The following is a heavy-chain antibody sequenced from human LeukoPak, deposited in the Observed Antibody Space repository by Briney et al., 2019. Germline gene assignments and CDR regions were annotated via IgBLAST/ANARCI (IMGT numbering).Heavy chain of an antibody. Sequence: SETLSLTCTVSGGSISSYYWSWLRQPAGRGLEWIGRIYTSGSTNYNPSLKSRVTMSVDTSKNQFSLKPSSVTAADTAVYYCAREAMRRRFDYWGQGTLATVSS. CDR2: IYTSGST. V-gene: IGHV4-4*07. CDR1: GGSISSYY. J-gene: IGHJ4*02. D-gene: IGHD5-18*01. CDR3: AREAMRRRFDY.